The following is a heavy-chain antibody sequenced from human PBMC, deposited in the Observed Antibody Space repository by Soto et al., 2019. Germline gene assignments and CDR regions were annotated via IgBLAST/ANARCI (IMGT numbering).Heavy chain of an antibody. V-gene: IGHV3-23*01. J-gene: IGHJ4*02. CDR1: GFTFSSYA. D-gene: IGHD3-10*01. Sequence: GGSLRLSCAASGFTFSSYAMTWVRHAPGKGLEWVSAISGSGGRTYYADSVKGRFTISRDNSKNTLYLQMNSLRAEDTAVYYCAKDPSPMVRGVMAFDYWGQGTLVTVSS. CDR2: ISGSGGRT. CDR3: AKDPSPMVRGVMAFDY.